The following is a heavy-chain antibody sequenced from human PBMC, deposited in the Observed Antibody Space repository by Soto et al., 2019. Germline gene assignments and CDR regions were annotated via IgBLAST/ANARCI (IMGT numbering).Heavy chain of an antibody. CDR3: ASNTYDFYYYGMDV. CDR2: IYYSGST. D-gene: IGHD3-3*01. CDR1: GGSLSSYY. Sequence: SATLSLTCTVSGGSLSSYYWSWIRPPPGKGLEWIGYIYYSGSTNYNPSLKSRVTISVDTSKNQFSLKLSSVTAADTAVYYCASNTYDFYYYGMDVWGQGTTVTVSS. J-gene: IGHJ6*02. V-gene: IGHV4-59*01.